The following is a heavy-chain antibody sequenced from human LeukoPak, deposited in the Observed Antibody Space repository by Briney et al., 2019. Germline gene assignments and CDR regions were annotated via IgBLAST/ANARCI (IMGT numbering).Heavy chain of an antibody. CDR1: GFTLSSYS. CDR2: ISSSSSYI. J-gene: IGHJ5*02. D-gene: IGHD6-19*01. Sequence: GGSLRLSCAASGFTLSSYSMNWVRQAPGKGLEWVSSISSSSSYIYYADSVKGRFTISRDNAKNSLYLQMNSLRAEDTAVYYCARLSPGSGWFDPWGQGTLVTVSS. CDR3: ARLSPGSGWFDP. V-gene: IGHV3-21*01.